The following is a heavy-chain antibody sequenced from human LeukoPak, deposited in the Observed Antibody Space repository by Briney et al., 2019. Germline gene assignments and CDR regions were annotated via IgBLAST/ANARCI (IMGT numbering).Heavy chain of an antibody. CDR1: GGSFSGYY. J-gene: IGHJ4*02. CDR3: AELGGWYVNY. Sequence: SETLSLTCAVYGGSFSGYYWSWIRQPPGKGLEWIGSIYYSGSTYYNPSLKSRVTISVDTSKNQFSLKLSSVTATDTAVYYCAELGGWYVNYWGQGTLVTVSS. V-gene: IGHV4-34*01. CDR2: IYYSGST. D-gene: IGHD6-19*01.